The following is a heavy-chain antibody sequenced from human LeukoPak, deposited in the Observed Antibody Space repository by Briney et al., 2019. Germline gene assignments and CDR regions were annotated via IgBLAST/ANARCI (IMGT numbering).Heavy chain of an antibody. J-gene: IGHJ4*02. V-gene: IGHV4-4*02. CDR2: IYHSGST. D-gene: IGHD3-22*01. CDR3: ARNSDSSGYYLEY. CDR1: GGSISSSNW. Sequence: SGTLSLTCAVSGGSISSSNWWSWVRQPPGKGLAWIGEIYHSGSTNYNPSLKSRVTISVDTSKNQFSLKLSSVTAADTAVYYCARNSDSSGYYLEYWGQGTLVTVSS.